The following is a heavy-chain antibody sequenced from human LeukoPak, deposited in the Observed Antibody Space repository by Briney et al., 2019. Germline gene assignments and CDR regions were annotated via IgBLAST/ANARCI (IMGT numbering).Heavy chain of an antibody. D-gene: IGHD1-26*01. J-gene: IGHJ4*02. CDR1: GGSFSGYY. CDR3: VNGSYYFEY. Sequence: IPSETLSLTCAVYGGSFSGYYWSWIRQPPGKGLEWIGEINHSGSTNYNPSLKSRVTISVDTSKNQFSLKLSSVTAADTAVYYCVNGSYYFEYWGQGTLVTVSS. V-gene: IGHV4-34*01. CDR2: INHSGST.